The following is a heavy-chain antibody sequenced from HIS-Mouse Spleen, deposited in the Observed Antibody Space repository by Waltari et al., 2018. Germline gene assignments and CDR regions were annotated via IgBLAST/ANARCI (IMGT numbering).Heavy chain of an antibody. D-gene: IGHD1-26*01. Sequence: EVQLVESGGGLVQPGGSLSLSCAASGFTVRRNSLSGVRRAPGKGLEWVSVIYSGGSTYYADSVKGRFTISRDNSKNTLYLQMNSLRAEDTAVYYCARTYSGSYSGAFDIWGQGTMVTVSS. J-gene: IGHJ3*02. CDR3: ARTYSGSYSGAFDI. V-gene: IGHV3-66*01. CDR1: GFTVRRNS. CDR2: IYSGGST.